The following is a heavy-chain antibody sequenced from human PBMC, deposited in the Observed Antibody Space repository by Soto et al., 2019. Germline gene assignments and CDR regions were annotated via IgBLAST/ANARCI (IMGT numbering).Heavy chain of an antibody. D-gene: IGHD2-2*01. CDR1: GFTFSSYG. CDR3: AKVRGEATAAQGDY. J-gene: IGHJ4*02. Sequence: HPGGSLRLSCAASGFTFSSYGMHWVRQAPGKGLEWVAVISYGGSNKYYADSVKGRFTISRDNSKNTLYLQMNSLRAEDTAVYYCAKVRGEATAAQGDYRGQGTLVTVSS. V-gene: IGHV3-30*18. CDR2: ISYGGSNK.